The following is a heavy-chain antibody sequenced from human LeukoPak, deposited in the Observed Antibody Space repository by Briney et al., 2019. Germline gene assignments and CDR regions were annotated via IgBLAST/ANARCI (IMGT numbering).Heavy chain of an antibody. J-gene: IGHJ4*02. V-gene: IGHV1-18*01. Sequence: ASVKVSCKASGYTFTRYGISWVRQAPGQGLEWMGWISGYNDDTNYAHKLQGRVTMTTDTSTSTAYMELRSLRSDDTAVYYCARDLPYTGSRTDYYFDYWGQGTLVTVSS. D-gene: IGHD1-26*01. CDR2: ISGYNDDT. CDR1: GYTFTRYG. CDR3: ARDLPYTGSRTDYYFDY.